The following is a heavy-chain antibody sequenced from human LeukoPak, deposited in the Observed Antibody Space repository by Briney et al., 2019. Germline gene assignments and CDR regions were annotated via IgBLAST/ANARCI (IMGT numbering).Heavy chain of an antibody. CDR3: AGGRGWLIDY. Sequence: GGSLRLSCAGSGFSFRNYWINWVRQAPGRGLEWVANIKQDGIETNYVDSVKGRFSMSRDNAKNSAYLQMNSLRAEDTALYYCAGGRGWLIDYWGQGILVTVSS. CDR1: GFSFRNYW. CDR2: IKQDGIET. J-gene: IGHJ4*02. V-gene: IGHV3-7*04. D-gene: IGHD6-19*01.